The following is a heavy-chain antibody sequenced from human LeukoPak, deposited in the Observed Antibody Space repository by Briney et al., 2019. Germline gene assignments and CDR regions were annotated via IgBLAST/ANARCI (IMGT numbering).Heavy chain of an antibody. CDR3: AGQYSSSWRGNWFDP. Sequence: XVSGGSISSYYWSWIRQPPGKGLEWIGYIYYSGSTNYNPSLKSRVTISVDTSKNQFSLKLSSVTAADTAVYYCAGQYSSSWRGNWFDPWGQGTLVTVSS. CDR2: IYYSGST. V-gene: IGHV4-59*01. CDR1: GGSISSYY. J-gene: IGHJ5*02. D-gene: IGHD6-13*01.